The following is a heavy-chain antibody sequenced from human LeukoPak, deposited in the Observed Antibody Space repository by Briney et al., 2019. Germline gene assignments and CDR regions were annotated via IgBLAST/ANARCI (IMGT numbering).Heavy chain of an antibody. V-gene: IGHV3-23*01. CDR2: ISGSGGST. Sequence: GGSLRLSCAASGFPFSTYGMTWVRQAPGKGLEWVSGISGSGGSTYYADSVKGRFTISRDNSKNTLYLQMNSLRAEDTAVYYCARDPNDFWSGYYYYGMDVWGQGTTVTVSS. D-gene: IGHD3-3*01. CDR3: ARDPNDFWSGYYYYGMDV. J-gene: IGHJ6*02. CDR1: GFPFSTYG.